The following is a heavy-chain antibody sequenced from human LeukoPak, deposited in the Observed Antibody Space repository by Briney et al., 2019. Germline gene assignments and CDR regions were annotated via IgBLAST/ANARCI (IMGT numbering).Heavy chain of an antibody. J-gene: IGHJ4*02. CDR2: INHSGST. D-gene: IGHD3-16*02. Sequence: PSETLSLTCAVYGGSFSGYYWSWIRQPPGKGLEWIGEINHSGSTYYNPSLKSRVTISVDTSKNQFSLKLSSVTAADTAVYYCVSRNHYDYVWGSYPQGFDYWGQGTLVTVSS. CDR1: GGSFSGYY. CDR3: VSRNHYDYVWGSYPQGFDY. V-gene: IGHV4-34*01.